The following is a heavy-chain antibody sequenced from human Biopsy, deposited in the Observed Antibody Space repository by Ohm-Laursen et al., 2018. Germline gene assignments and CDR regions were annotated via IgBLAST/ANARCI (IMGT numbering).Heavy chain of an antibody. D-gene: IGHD4-11*01. CDR2: ISGLNGIK. CDR3: TRDLQTRAETFDS. V-gene: IGHV1-18*01. J-gene: IGHJ5*01. CDR1: GYTYSDYG. Sequence: ASVKVSRKTSGYTYSDYGVSRVRQSPGHGLEGMGWISGLNGIKTSASKFQGRLTMTTDRSASTAYMELRGLRSDDPAVYYCTRDLQTRAETFDSWGQGTLVIVSS.